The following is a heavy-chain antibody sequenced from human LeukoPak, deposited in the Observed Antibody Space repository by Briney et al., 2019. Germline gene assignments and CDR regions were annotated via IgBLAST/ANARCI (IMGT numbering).Heavy chain of an antibody. J-gene: IGHJ6*04. D-gene: IGHD3-10*02. CDR1: GFTFSSYE. CDR3: AELGITMIGGV. V-gene: IGHV3-48*03. Sequence: GGSLRLSCAASGFTFSSYEMNWVRQAPGKGLEWVSYISSSGSTIYYADSVKGGFTISRNNAKNSLYLQMNSLRAEDTAVYYCAELGITMIGGVWGKGTTVSISS. CDR2: ISSSGSTI.